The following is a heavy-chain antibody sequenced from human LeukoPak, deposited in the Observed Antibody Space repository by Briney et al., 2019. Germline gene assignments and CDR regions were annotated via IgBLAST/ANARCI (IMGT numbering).Heavy chain of an antibody. D-gene: IGHD3-10*01. V-gene: IGHV1-69*04. CDR3: ARSRFGDYGMDV. CDR2: IIPILGIA. Sequence: APVKVSCKASGGTFSSYAICWVRHAPGQGRAWMGRIIPILGIANYAQKFQGRVTITADKSTSTAYMELSSLRSEDTAVYYCARSRFGDYGMDVWGQGTTVTVSS. J-gene: IGHJ6*02. CDR1: GGTFSSYA.